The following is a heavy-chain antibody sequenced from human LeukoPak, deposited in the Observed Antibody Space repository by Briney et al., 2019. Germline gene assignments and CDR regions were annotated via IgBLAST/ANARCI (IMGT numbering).Heavy chain of an antibody. J-gene: IGHJ4*02. CDR2: INGDGSSA. CDR3: ARAFHFGDFFDY. D-gene: IGHD4-17*01. CDR1: GLIFSHYS. Sequence: PGGSLRLSCAVSGLIFSHYSMHWVRQAPGKGLLWVSGINGDGSSASYGNSVKGRFTISRDNAKNTLFLQMNSLRVEDTAVYCCARAFHFGDFFDYWGQGALVTVSS. V-gene: IGHV3-74*01.